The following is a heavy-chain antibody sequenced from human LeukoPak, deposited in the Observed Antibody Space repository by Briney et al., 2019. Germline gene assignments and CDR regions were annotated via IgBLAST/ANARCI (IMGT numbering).Heavy chain of an antibody. V-gene: IGHV4-34*01. CDR3: ARGDGYKGFDDY. D-gene: IGHD5-24*01. CDR2: INRSGSI. CDR1: SESFSGYY. J-gene: IGHJ4*02. Sequence: SESLSLTCAVYSESFSGYYWSWSRQPPGKGLEWIGEINRSGSISYTPSLKSRVTISVDTSKNQFSLKLSSVTAADTAVYYCARGDGYKGFDDYWGQGTLVTVSS.